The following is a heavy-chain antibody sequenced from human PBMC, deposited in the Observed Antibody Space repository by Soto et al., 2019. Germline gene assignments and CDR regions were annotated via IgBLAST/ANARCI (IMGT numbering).Heavy chain of an antibody. J-gene: IGHJ4*02. CDR3: ARDRTGTTGYYFDY. V-gene: IGHV3-53*01. D-gene: IGHD1-7*01. CDR2: IYSGGST. CDR1: GFTVSSNY. Sequence: GVSLRLSCAASGFTVSSNYMSWVRQAPGKGLEWVSVIYSGGSTYYADSVKGRFTISRDNSKNTLYLQMNSLRAEDTAVYYCARDRTGTTGYYFDYWGQGTLVTVSS.